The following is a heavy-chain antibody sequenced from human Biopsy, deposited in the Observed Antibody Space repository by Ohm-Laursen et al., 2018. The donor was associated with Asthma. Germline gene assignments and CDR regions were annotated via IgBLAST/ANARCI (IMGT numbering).Heavy chain of an antibody. V-gene: IGHV1-2*06. CDR2: INPNSGAT. Sequence: APVKVSCKASGYPFIGYHIHWIRQAPRQGLEWMGRINPNSGATNYAQKFQGRVTMTRDTSISTAYMEVSRLRSDDTAVYYCARGQKSAGDRWFDPWGQGTLVTVSS. J-gene: IGHJ5*02. CDR1: GYPFIGYH. CDR3: ARGQKSAGDRWFDP. D-gene: IGHD6-13*01.